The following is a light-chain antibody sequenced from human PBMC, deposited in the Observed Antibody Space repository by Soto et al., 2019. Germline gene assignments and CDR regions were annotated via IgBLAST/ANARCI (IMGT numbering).Light chain of an antibody. CDR2: TTS. CDR3: QDSYSSPT. V-gene: IGKV1-39*01. CDR1: QNIFTY. Sequence: DIQVTQSPSSLSASVGDRVTITCRASQNIFTYLNWYQQRPGKAPNLLIYTTSNLQSGVPSRFSGSGSGTDFTLTISSLQPEDFATYYCQDSYSSPTFGRGTKVEIK. J-gene: IGKJ2*01.